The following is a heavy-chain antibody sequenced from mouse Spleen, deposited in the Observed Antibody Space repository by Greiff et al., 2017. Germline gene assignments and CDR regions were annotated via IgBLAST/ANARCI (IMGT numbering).Heavy chain of an antibody. CDR3: ARDSSGFDH. D-gene: IGHD3-2*01. CDR1: GDTFTNYD. CDR2: IYPGDGST. Sequence: QVQLQQSGPELVKPGASVKLSCKASGDTFTNYDINWVKQRPGQGLEWIGWIYPGDGSTRYNEKFKGKATLTVDTSSSTAYMELPSLTSEDSAVYFCARDSSGFDHWGQGTLVTVST. J-gene: IGHJ3*01. V-gene: IGHV1-85*01.